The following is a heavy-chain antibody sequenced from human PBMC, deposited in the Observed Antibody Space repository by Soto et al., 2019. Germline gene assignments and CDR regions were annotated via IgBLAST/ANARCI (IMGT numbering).Heavy chain of an antibody. Sequence: VQLVESGGGLVQPGRSLRLSCAASGFTFDDYAMHWVRQAPGKGLEWVSGISWNSGSIGYADSVKGRFTISRDNAKNSLYLQMNSLRAEDTALYYGAKDMVGYSNHYYFDYWGQGTLVTVSS. CDR3: AKDMVGYSNHYYFDY. V-gene: IGHV3-9*01. J-gene: IGHJ4*02. D-gene: IGHD6-13*01. CDR1: GFTFDDYA. CDR2: ISWNSGSI.